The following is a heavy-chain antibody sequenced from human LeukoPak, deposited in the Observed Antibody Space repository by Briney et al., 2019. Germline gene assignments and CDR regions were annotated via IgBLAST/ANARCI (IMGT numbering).Heavy chain of an antibody. D-gene: IGHD5-24*01. V-gene: IGHV3-7*01. CDR2: IKQDGSEK. CDR1: GFTFSSYW. J-gene: IGHJ4*02. CDR3: ARGGRFSRDGSDGY. Sequence: GGSLRLSCAASGFTFSSYWMSWVRQAPGKGLEWVANIKQDGSEKYYVDSVKGRFTISRDNAKNSLYLQMNSLRAEDTAVYYCARGGRFSRDGSDGYWGQGTLVTVSS.